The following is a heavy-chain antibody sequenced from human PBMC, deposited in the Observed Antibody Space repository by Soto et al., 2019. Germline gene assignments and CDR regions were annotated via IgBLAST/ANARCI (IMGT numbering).Heavy chain of an antibody. D-gene: IGHD2-15*01. V-gene: IGHV1-69*08. CDR3: ARDRRADIVVVVAATEAFDI. Sequence: QVQLVQSGAEVKKPGSSVKVSCKASGGTFSSYTISWVRQAPGQGLEWMGRIIPILGIANYAQKFQGRVTITADKSTSTAYMELSSLRSEDTAVYYCARDRRADIVVVVAATEAFDIWGQGTMVTVSS. CDR2: IIPILGIA. CDR1: GGTFSSYT. J-gene: IGHJ3*02.